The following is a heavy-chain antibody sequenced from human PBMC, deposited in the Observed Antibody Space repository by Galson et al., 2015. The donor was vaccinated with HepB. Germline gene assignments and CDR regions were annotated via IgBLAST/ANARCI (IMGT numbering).Heavy chain of an antibody. D-gene: IGHD1-26*01. V-gene: IGHV3-21*01. CDR3: ARYISGRGVIDY. Sequence: SLRLSCAASGFTFSSYSMNWVRQAPGKGLEWVSSISSSSSYIYYADSVKGRFTISRDNAKNSLYLQMNSLRAEDTAVYYCARYISGRGVIDYWGQGTLVTVSS. CDR1: GFTFSSYS. J-gene: IGHJ4*02. CDR2: ISSSSSYI.